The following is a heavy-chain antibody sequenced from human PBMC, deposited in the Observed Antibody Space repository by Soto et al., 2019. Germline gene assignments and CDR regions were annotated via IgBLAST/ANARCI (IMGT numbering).Heavy chain of an antibody. CDR2: IYYSGST. Sequence: QLQLQESGPGLVKPSETLSLTCTVSGGSISSSSYYWGWIRQPPEKGLEWIGSIYYSGSTYYNPSLKSRVTISVDTSKNQFSLKLSSVTAEDTPVYYCARHRDGYSQLPFDYWGQGTLVTVSS. V-gene: IGHV4-39*01. J-gene: IGHJ4*02. D-gene: IGHD4-4*01. CDR1: GGSISSSSYY. CDR3: ARHRDGYSQLPFDY.